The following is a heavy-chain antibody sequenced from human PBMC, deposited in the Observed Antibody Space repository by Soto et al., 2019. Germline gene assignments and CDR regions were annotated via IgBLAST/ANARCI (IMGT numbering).Heavy chain of an antibody. V-gene: IGHV5-10-1*01. D-gene: IGHD4-4*01. Sequence: GESLKISCKGSGYSFSTYWITRVRQMPGKGLEWMGRIDPSDSYTNYRPSFQGHVTISADKSISTAYLQWSRLKASDTAMYYCERHEGLQGEYSGMDVWGQGTTVTVSS. CDR1: GYSFSTYW. J-gene: IGHJ6*02. CDR3: ERHEGLQGEYSGMDV. CDR2: IDPSDSYT.